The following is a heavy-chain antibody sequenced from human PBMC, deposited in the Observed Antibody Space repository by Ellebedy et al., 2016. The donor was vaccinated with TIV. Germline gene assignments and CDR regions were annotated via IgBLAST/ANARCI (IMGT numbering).Heavy chain of an antibody. J-gene: IGHJ6*02. D-gene: IGHD3-22*01. CDR1: GFTFSSYA. V-gene: IGHV3-23*01. CDR2: ISGSGGST. Sequence: GESLKISCAASGFTFSSYAMSWVRQAPGKGLEWVSAISGSGGSTYYADSVKGRFAISRDNSKNTLYLQMNSLRAEDTAVYYCAKRSMGITNYYGMDVWGQGTTVTVSS. CDR3: AKRSMGITNYYGMDV.